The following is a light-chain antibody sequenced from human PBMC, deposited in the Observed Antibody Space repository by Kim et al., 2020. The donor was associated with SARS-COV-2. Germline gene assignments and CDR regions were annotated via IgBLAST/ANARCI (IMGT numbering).Light chain of an antibody. CDR3: QSYDSSNQGV. CDR1: SGSSASNY. CDR2: EDN. J-gene: IGLJ3*02. V-gene: IGLV6-57*02. Sequence: LTLSCPGSSGSSASNYVQWSQQRPGSAPPTVIYEDNESPSGVPDRFSGSIGSSSNSASLPISGLKTEDEADYYCQSYDSSNQGVFGGGTQLTVL.